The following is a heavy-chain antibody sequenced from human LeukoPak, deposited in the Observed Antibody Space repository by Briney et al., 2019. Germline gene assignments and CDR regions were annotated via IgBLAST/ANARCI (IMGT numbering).Heavy chain of an antibody. D-gene: IGHD2-15*01. J-gene: IGHJ4*02. V-gene: IGHV4-59*08. CDR1: GGSISSYY. Sequence: SETLSLTCTVSGGSISSYYWSWIRQPPGKGLEWIGYIYYSGSTNYNPSLKSRVTISVDTSKNQFSLKLSSVTAADTAVYYCAGSGGSGDFDYWGQRTLVTVSS. CDR2: IYYSGST. CDR3: AGSGGSGDFDY.